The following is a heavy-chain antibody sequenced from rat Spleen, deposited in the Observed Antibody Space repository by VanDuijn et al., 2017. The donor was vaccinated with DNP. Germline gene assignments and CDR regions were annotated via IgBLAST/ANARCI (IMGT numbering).Heavy chain of an antibody. CDR1: GYSITSCCR. V-gene: IGHV3-3*01. Sequence: VQLQESGPGLVEPSQSLSLTCSVTGYSITSCCRWTWIRKFPGKKLEWMGSIKSAGTTKYNPSLKSRVFITRDTAKNQLFLQVDSVTTEDTATYHCARWPGYNPPYAMDAWGQGTSVTVSS. CDR3: ARWPGYNPPYAMDA. CDR2: IKSAGTT. J-gene: IGHJ4*01. D-gene: IGHD1-4*01.